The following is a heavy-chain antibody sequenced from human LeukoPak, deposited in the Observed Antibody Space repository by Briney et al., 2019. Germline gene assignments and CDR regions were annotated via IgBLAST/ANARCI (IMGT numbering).Heavy chain of an antibody. D-gene: IGHD1-7*01. CDR2: IKQDGSEK. J-gene: IGHJ3*02. V-gene: IGHV3-7*01. CDR1: GFTFSSYG. Sequence: GGSLRLSCAASGFTFSSYGMHWVRQAPGKGLEWVANIKQDGSEKYYVDSVKGRFTISRDNAKNSLYLQMNSLRAEDTAVYYCARRDNWNYLSAFDIWGQGTMVTVSS. CDR3: ARRDNWNYLSAFDI.